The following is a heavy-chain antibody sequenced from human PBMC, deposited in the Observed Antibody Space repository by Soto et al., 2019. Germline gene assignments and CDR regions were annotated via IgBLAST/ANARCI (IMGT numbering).Heavy chain of an antibody. CDR1: GFTLSNAW. Sequence: PRGSLRLSCAASGFTLSNAWMSWVRQAQGKGLEWVGRIKSKTDGGTTDYAAPMKGRFTISRDDSKNTLYLQMNSLKTEDTAVYYCTTPGSAYYYYYCGMDVWGQGTTVTVSS. CDR2: IKSKTDGGTT. J-gene: IGHJ6*02. V-gene: IGHV3-15*01. CDR3: TTPGSAYYYYYCGMDV. D-gene: IGHD6-19*01.